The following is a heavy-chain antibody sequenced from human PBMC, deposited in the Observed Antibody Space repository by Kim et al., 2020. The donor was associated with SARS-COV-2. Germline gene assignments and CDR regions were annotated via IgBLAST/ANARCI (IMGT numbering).Heavy chain of an antibody. Sequence: ASVKVSCKVSGYTLTELSMHWVRQAPGKGLEWMGGFDPEDGETIYAQKFQGRVTMTEDTSTDTAYMELSSLRAEDTAVYYCAKERSGIVVVTATFDYWGQGTLVTVSS. J-gene: IGHJ4*02. D-gene: IGHD2-21*02. CDR3: AKERSGIVVVTATFDY. CDR2: FDPEDGET. V-gene: IGHV1-24*01. CDR1: GYTLTELS.